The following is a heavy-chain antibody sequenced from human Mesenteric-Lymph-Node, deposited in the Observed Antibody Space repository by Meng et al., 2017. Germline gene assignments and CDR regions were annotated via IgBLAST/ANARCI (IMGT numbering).Heavy chain of an antibody. V-gene: IGHV3-21*01. J-gene: IGHJ4*02. CDR3: ARDTPGLLFDY. CDR1: GFTFSSYT. CDR2: ISSSSNYI. Sequence: EVQLVESGGGLVKPGVSLRLSCAASGFTFSSYTMNWVRRAPGKGLEWVSSISSSSNYIYSADSVKGRFTISRDNAKNSLYLQMNSLRAEETAVYYCARDTPGLLFDYWGQGTLVTVSS. D-gene: IGHD5-18*01.